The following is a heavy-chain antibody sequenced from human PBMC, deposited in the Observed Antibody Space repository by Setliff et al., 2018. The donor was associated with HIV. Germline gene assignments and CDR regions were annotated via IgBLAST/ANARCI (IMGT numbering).Heavy chain of an antibody. CDR2: INPKSDST. CDR3: ARGMDYYDTSGYYQYYFDY. D-gene: IGHD3-22*01. V-gene: IGHV1-2*04. J-gene: IGHJ4*02. Sequence: ASVKVSCKASGYSFTDYYIHWVRQAPGQGLEWMGWINPKSDSTNYAQKFQGSITMTRDTSISTAYMELGRLRSDDTAVYYCARGMDYYDTSGYYQYYFDYWGQGTLVTVSS. CDR1: GYSFTDYY.